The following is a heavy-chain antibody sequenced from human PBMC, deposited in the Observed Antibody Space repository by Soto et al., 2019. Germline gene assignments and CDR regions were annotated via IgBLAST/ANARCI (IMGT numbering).Heavy chain of an antibody. Sequence: QVQLVQSGAEVKKPGASVKVSCKASGYTFTSYGISWVRQAPGQGLEWMGWISAYNGNTNYAKKLQGIITMTTATSTSTAYTELRSLRSADTAVYSCASASSTSCHAYCGQGTLVTLSS. J-gene: IGHJ4*02. D-gene: IGHD2-2*01. CDR3: ASASSTSCHAY. V-gene: IGHV1-18*01. CDR1: GYTFTSYG. CDR2: ISAYNGNT.